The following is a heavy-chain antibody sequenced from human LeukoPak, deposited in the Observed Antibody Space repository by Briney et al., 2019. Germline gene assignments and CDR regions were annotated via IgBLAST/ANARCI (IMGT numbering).Heavy chain of an antibody. CDR3: ARRAGAYSHPYDY. D-gene: IGHD4/OR15-4a*01. V-gene: IGHV3-30*04. J-gene: IGHJ4*02. CDR2: ISYDGSVK. Sequence: PGGSLRLSCAASGFTFSSYAMHWVRQAPGKGLEWVAVISYDGSVKYYADSVKGRFTISRDNSKNTLYLQMNSLRAEDTAVYYCARRAGAYSHPYDYWGQGTLVTVSS. CDR1: GFTFSSYA.